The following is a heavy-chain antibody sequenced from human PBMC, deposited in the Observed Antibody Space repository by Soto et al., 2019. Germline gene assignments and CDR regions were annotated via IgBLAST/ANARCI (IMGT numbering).Heavy chain of an antibody. J-gene: IGHJ4*02. V-gene: IGHV3-30*03. CDR1: GFTFSSYG. D-gene: IGHD3-9*01. Sequence: PGVSLPLSCAASGFTFSSYGMHWVRQAPGKGLEWVAVISYDGSNKYYADSVKGRFTISRDNSKNTLYLQMNSLRAEDTAVYYCASPYVGLADYWGQGTLVTVSS. CDR3: ASPYVGLADY. CDR2: ISYDGSNK.